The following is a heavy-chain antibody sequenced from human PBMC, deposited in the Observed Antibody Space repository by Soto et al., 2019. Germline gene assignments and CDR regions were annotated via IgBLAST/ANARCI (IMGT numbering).Heavy chain of an antibody. V-gene: IGHV4-4*02. CDR2: VYHSGAT. D-gene: IGHD3-22*01. CDR3: VRNGYYSLDV. CDR1: GDSIIGTGW. J-gene: IGHJ6*02. Sequence: QVQLQESGPGLVRPSGTLSLTCAVSGDSIIGTGWWSWVRQSPGKGLDWIGEVYHSGATHYNPSLKTRVTISVDTSRNQFSLNLGSVTAADTAVYYCVRNGYYSLDVWGHGTTVTVSS.